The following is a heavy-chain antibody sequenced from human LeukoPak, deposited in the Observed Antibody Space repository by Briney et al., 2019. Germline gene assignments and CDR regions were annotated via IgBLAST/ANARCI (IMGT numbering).Heavy chain of an antibody. V-gene: IGHV3-20*04. J-gene: IGHJ4*02. CDR1: GFTFSNAW. CDR3: ARDLKRLAAVQPPEFDY. Sequence: GGSLRLSCAASGFTFSNAWMSWGRQAPGKGLEWVSGINWKGGSTGYGDSVEGRFTISRDNAKNSLYLQMNGLRAEDTALYYCARDLKRLAAVQPPEFDYRGQGTLVTVSS. CDR2: INWKGGST. D-gene: IGHD6-13*01.